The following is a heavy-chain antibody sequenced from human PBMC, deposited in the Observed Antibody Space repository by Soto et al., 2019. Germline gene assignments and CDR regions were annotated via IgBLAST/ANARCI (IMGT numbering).Heavy chain of an antibody. D-gene: IGHD6-19*01. J-gene: IGHJ4*02. Sequence: GGSLRLSCAASGFTFSTYAMTWVRQAPGRGLERVSSISGRGGTTYYAASVKGRFTISRDNSKNTLFLQMNSLRADDTAVYYCAKAGKWLPYYFDYWGQGILVTV. CDR1: GFTFSTYA. CDR3: AKAGKWLPYYFDY. CDR2: ISGRGGTT. V-gene: IGHV3-23*01.